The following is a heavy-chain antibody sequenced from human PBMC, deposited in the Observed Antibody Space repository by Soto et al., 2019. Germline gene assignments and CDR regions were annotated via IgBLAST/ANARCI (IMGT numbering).Heavy chain of an antibody. D-gene: IGHD1-7*01. CDR2: VSAYNGNT. CDR1: GYTFSNDA. CDR3: ARASRYYWNYMMY. V-gene: IGHV1-18*01. J-gene: IGHJ4*02. Sequence: QVQLVQSGAEVKKPGASVKVSCKASGYTFSNDAITWVRQAPGQGLEWMGWVSAYNGNTNYAQKLKGRVTMTTDTSTSTAYMEIRSLRYDDTAVYFCARASRYYWNYMMYWGQVTLVTVSS.